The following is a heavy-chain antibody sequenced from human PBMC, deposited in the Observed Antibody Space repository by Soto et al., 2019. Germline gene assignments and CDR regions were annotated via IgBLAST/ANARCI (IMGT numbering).Heavy chain of an antibody. CDR1: GFTFSSYA. Sequence: QVQLVESGGGVVQPGRSLRLSCAASGFTFSSYAMHWVRQAPGKGLEWVAVISYDGSNKYYADAVKGRFTISRDNSKNPLYVQMNRLRAEDTAVYYCARANVSGIAAALDYWGQGTLVTVSS. J-gene: IGHJ4*02. CDR3: ARANVSGIAAALDY. CDR2: ISYDGSNK. D-gene: IGHD6-13*01. V-gene: IGHV3-30-3*01.